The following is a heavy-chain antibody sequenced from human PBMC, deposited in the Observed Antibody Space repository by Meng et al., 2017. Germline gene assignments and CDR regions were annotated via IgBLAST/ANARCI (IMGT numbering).Heavy chain of an antibody. J-gene: IGHJ1*01. Sequence: GESLKISCAASGFTFSSYAMSWVRQAPGKGLEWVSAISGSGGSTYYADSVKGRFTISRDNSKNTLYLQMNSLRAEDTAVYYCARGRARYEYFQHWGQGTLVTVSS. V-gene: IGHV3-23*01. CDR3: ARGRARYEYFQH. CDR2: ISGSGGST. CDR1: GFTFSSYA. D-gene: IGHD6-6*01.